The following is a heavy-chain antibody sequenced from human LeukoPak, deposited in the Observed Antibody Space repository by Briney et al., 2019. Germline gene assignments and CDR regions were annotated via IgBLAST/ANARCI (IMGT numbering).Heavy chain of an antibody. V-gene: IGHV5-51*01. Sequence: GEPLKISCKGSGYSFTSYWIGWVREMRGKGLEWMGIIYPSDSDTRYSPSCPSQVTISADKSISTAYLQWSSLKASDTAMYYCARAVVTAIPSWFDPRGQGTLVTVSS. CDR3: ARAVVTAIPSWFDP. J-gene: IGHJ5*02. CDR1: GYSFTSYW. CDR2: IYPSDSDT. D-gene: IGHD2-21*02.